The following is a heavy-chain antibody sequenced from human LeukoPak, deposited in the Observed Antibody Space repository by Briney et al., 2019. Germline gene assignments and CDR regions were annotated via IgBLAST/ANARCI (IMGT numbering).Heavy chain of an antibody. CDR3: ARTTLLRYFDWLSDDAFDI. J-gene: IGHJ3*02. V-gene: IGHV3-23*01. D-gene: IGHD3-9*01. Sequence: GGSLRLSCAASGFTFSSYAMSWVRQAPGKGLEWVSAISGSGGSTYYADSVKGRFTISRDNSKNTLYLQMNSLRAEDTAVYYCARTTLLRYFDWLSDDAFDIWGQGTMVIVSS. CDR2: ISGSGGST. CDR1: GFTFSSYA.